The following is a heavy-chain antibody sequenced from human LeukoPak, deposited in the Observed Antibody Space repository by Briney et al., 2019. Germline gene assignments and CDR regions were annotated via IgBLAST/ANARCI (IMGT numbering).Heavy chain of an antibody. CDR2: FDPEDGET. CDR1: GYTLTELS. Sequence: ASVKVSCKLSGYTLTELSMHWVRQAPGKGLEWMGGFDPEDGETIYAQKFQGRVTMTRDTSTSTVYMELSSLRSEDTAVYYCARTSPHYYDSSGYLVYWGQGTLVTVSS. V-gene: IGHV1-24*01. J-gene: IGHJ4*02. D-gene: IGHD3-22*01. CDR3: ARTSPHYYDSSGYLVY.